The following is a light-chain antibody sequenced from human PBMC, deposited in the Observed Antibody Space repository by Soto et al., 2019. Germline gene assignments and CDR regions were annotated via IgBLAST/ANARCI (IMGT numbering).Light chain of an antibody. V-gene: IGKV3D-20*02. Sequence: EIVSTPSPGTLSLAPGERATLSCRGSQGISSSYLAWYQQTPGQAPRLLIYGASNRATGIPARFSGSGSGTDFTLTISSLEPEDFAVYYCQQHFNGPITFGQGTRLEIK. CDR1: QGISSSY. CDR3: QQHFNGPIT. CDR2: GAS. J-gene: IGKJ5*01.